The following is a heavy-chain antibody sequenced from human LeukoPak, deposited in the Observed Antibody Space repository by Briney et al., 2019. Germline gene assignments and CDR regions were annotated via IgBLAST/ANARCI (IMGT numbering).Heavy chain of an antibody. CDR2: FSGGDSST. D-gene: IGHD2-21*02. CDR3: AKHRGSYGDFIFLDF. J-gene: IGHJ4*02. CDR1: GFTFSSYD. V-gene: IGHV3-23*01. Sequence: TGGSLRLSCAASGFTFSSYDMSWVRQAPGKGLEWVSVFSGGDSSTYYAHSVKGRFTISRDNSKNTLYLQMNSLRVEDTAVYYCAKHRGSYGDFIFLDFWGQGTLVTVSS.